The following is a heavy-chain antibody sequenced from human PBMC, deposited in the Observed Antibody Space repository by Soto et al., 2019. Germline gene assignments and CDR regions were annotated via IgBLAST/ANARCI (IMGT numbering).Heavy chain of an antibody. CDR2: IYWDDDK. J-gene: IGHJ4*02. CDR1: GFSLSTSGVG. Sequence: QITLKESGRTLVKPTQTLTLTCTFSGFSLSTSGVGVGWIRQPPGKALEWLALIYWDDDKRYSPSLKSRLTITEDTSKNHVVLTMTNMDPVDTATYYCAHRQRTVYFDYWGQGTLVTVSS. CDR3: AHRQRTVYFDY. V-gene: IGHV2-5*02. D-gene: IGHD4-17*01.